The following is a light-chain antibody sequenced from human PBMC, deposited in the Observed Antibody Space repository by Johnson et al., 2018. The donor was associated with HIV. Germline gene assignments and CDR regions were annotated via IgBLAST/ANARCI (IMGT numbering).Light chain of an antibody. CDR2: ENN. J-gene: IGLJ1*01. Sequence: SVLTQPPSVSAAPGQKVTISCSGSSSNIGNNYVSWYQQLPGTAPKLLICENNKRPSGIPDRFYGSKSGTSATLGITGLQTGDEADYYCGTWDISLSVGYVFGTGTKVTVL. V-gene: IGLV1-51*02. CDR3: GTWDISLSVGYV. CDR1: SSNIGNNY.